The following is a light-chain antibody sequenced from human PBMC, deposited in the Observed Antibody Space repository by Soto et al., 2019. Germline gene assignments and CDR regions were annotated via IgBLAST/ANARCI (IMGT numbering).Light chain of an antibody. CDR3: QQYNSYSILT. V-gene: IGKV1-5*03. CDR2: KAS. J-gene: IGKJ4*01. CDR1: QSISSW. Sequence: DIQMTQSPSTLSAFVGDRVTITCRASQSISSWVAWYQQKPGKAPNLLIYKASTLQSGVPSRFNGSRSGTEFILTINLLQPDDFATCYCQQYNSYSILTFGGGTKVEIK.